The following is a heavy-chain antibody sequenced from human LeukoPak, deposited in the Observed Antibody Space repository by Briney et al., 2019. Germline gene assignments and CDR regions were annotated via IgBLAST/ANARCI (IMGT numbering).Heavy chain of an antibody. CDR2: INPSGGST. J-gene: IGHJ3*02. Sequence: ASVKVSCKASGYIFTSYYMHWVRQAPGQGLEWMGIINPSGGSTSYAQKFQGRVTITADKSTSTAYMELSSLRSEDTAVYYCARDRGYGDPIDAFDIWGQGTMVTVSS. D-gene: IGHD4-17*01. CDR1: GYIFTSYY. CDR3: ARDRGYGDPIDAFDI. V-gene: IGHV1-46*01.